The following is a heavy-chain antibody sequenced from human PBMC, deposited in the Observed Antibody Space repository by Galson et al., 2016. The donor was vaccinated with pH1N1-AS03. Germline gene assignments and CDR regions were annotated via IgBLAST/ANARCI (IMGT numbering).Heavy chain of an antibody. J-gene: IGHJ5*02. CDR3: ARDRYYDAAGRDFYESEP. Sequence: SVKVSCKASGGTFSSYAITWMRQAPGQGLEWVGGIRPISGAASYAQKFQGRLTITADESTSTIYMELRSLTSEDTAVYYCARDRYYDAAGRDFYESEPWGQGTLVTVS. CDR1: GGTFSSYA. D-gene: IGHD3-16*01. CDR2: IRPISGAA. V-gene: IGHV1-69*13.